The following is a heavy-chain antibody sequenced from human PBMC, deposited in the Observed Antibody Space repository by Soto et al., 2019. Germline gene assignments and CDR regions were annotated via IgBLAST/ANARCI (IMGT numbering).Heavy chain of an antibody. V-gene: IGHV3-23*01. Sequence: GVSLRLTCAASGYTFSDYALSWVRQSPGKGLEWVSAISGSGGSTYYADSVKCRFTISRDNSKNTLYLQMNSLRAEDTAVYYCAKDPGGYRQREIDYWGQGTLVTVSS. D-gene: IGHD3-16*02. CDR1: GYTFSDYA. J-gene: IGHJ4*02. CDR3: AKDPGGYRQREIDY. CDR2: ISGSGGST.